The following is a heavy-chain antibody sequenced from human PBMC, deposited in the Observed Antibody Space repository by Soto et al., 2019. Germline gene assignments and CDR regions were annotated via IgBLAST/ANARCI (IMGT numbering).Heavy chain of an antibody. CDR1: GDTVYSNSAA. CDR2: THYRSKWYN. Sequence: QTFSRTCSISGDTVYSNSAAWNWIRQSPSRGLEWLGRTHYRSKWYNDYAVSVKSRITINPDTSKNQFSLQLNSVTPEDTAVYYCGRSVRGHVVKYFDYWGQGTLVTVSS. J-gene: IGHJ4*02. D-gene: IGHD3-10*01. CDR3: GRSVRGHVVKYFDY. V-gene: IGHV6-1*01.